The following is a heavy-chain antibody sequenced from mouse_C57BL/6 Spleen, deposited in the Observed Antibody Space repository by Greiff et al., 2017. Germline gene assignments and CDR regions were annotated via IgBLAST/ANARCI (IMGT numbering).Heavy chain of an antibody. V-gene: IGHV5-9*01. CDR1: GFTFSSYT. J-gene: IGHJ1*03. CDR3: ARRGGKAYWYFDV. CDR2: ISGGGGNT. Sequence: EVKLMESGGGLVKPGGSLKLSCAASGFTFSSYTMSWVRQTPEKRLEWVATISGGGGNTYYPDSVKGRFTISRDNAKNTLYLQMSSLRSEDTALYYCARRGGKAYWYFDVWGTGTTVTVSS.